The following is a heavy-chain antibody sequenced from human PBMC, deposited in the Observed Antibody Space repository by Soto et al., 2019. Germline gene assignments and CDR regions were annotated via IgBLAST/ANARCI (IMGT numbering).Heavy chain of an antibody. CDR1: GESISSYY. D-gene: IGHD3-10*02. CDR2: IYYSGST. CDR3: ARHSAMFE. J-gene: IGHJ4*02. V-gene: IGHV4-59*08. Sequence: SETLCLTCTVSGESISSYYWSWIRQPPGKGLEWIGYIYYSGSTNYNPSLKSRVTISVDTSKNQFSLKLSSVTAADTALYYCARHSAMFEWGQGTLVTVS.